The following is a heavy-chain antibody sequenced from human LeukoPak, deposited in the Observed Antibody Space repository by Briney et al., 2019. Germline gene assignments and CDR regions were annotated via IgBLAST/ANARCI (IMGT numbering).Heavy chain of an antibody. CDR3: ARVPSYGDYGGFNAFDI. Sequence: SETLSLTCTVSGVSISSYYWSWIRQPAGKGLEWIWRIYTSGSTNYNPSLKSRVTMSVDTSKNQFSLKLSSVTAADTAVYYCARVPSYGDYGGFNAFDIWGQGTMVTVSS. CDR1: GVSISSYY. J-gene: IGHJ3*02. V-gene: IGHV4-4*07. CDR2: IYTSGST. D-gene: IGHD4-17*01.